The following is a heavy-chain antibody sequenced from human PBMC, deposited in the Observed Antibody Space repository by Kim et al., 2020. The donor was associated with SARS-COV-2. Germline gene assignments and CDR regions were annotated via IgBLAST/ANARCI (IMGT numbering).Heavy chain of an antibody. CDR1: EFTFSSYA. CDR3: AKGGYYGSGSYYDY. J-gene: IGHJ4*02. Sequence: GGSLRLSCAASEFTFSSYAMSWVRQAPGKGLEWVSAISGSGGSTYYADSVKGRFTISRDNSKNTLYLQMNSLRAEDTAVYYCAKGGYYGSGSYYDYWGQGTLVTVSS. D-gene: IGHD3-10*01. V-gene: IGHV3-23*01. CDR2: ISGSGGST.